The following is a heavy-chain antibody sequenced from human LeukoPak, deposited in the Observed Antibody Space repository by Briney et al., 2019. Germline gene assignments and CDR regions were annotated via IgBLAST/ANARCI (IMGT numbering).Heavy chain of an antibody. V-gene: IGHV3-23*01. CDR2: ICGSGGST. CDR1: GFTFSSYA. CDR3: AKDSVPYYYGSGSYPDY. J-gene: IGHJ4*02. Sequence: GVSLRLSCSASGFTFSSYAMSWVRQAPGKGLEWVSGICGSGGSTYYADSVKGRFTISRDNSKNTLYLQMNSLTAEDTAVYYCAKDSVPYYYGSGSYPDYWGQGTLVTVSS. D-gene: IGHD3-10*01.